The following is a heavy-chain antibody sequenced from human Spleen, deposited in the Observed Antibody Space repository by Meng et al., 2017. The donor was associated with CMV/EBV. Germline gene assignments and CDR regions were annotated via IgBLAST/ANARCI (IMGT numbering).Heavy chain of an antibody. Sequence: SETLSLTCTVSGYSISSDYYWSWIRQPPGKGLEWIGEINHSGSTNYNPSLKSRVTISVDTSKNQFSLKLSSVTAADTAVYYCARDRVPAAILGNWFDPWGQGTLVTVSS. J-gene: IGHJ5*02. D-gene: IGHD2-2*01. V-gene: IGHV4-38-2*02. CDR3: ARDRVPAAILGNWFDP. CDR2: INHSGST. CDR1: GYSISSDYY.